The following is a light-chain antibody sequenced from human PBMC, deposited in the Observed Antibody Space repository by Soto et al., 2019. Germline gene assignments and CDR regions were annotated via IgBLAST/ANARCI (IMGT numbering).Light chain of an antibody. Sequence: QSVLAQSPSASGTPGQRVTISCSGSTSNIGNNAVNWYQHLPGTAPKLLVYSHNQRPSGVPDRFSGSQSGTSASLAISGLQSEDEADYYCATWDDSLNGYVFGPGTQLTVL. CDR3: ATWDDSLNGYV. V-gene: IGLV1-44*01. CDR2: SHN. CDR1: TSNIGNNA. J-gene: IGLJ7*01.